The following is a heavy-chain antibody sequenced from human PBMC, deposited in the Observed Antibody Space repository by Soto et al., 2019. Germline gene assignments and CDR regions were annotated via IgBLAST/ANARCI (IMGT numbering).Heavy chain of an antibody. V-gene: IGHV3-15*01. CDR3: TTGYCTNGVCYPAEYFQH. CDR2: IKSKTDGGTT. D-gene: IGHD2-8*01. Sequence: KPGGSLRLSCAASGFTFSNAWMSWVRQAPGKGLEWVGRIKSKTDGGTTDYAAPVKGRFTISRDDSKNTLYLQMNSLKTEDTAVYYCTTGYCTNGVCYPAEYFQHWGQGTLVTVSS. J-gene: IGHJ1*01. CDR1: GFTFSNAW.